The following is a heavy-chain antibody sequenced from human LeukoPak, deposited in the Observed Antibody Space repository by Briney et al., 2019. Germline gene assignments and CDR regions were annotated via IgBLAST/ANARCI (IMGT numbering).Heavy chain of an antibody. CDR2: ISAYNGNT. J-gene: IGHJ5*02. Sequence: GASVKVSFKGSGYTFTSYGISWVRQAPGQGLEWMGWISAYNGNTNYAQKLQGRVTMTTDTSTSTAYMELRSLRSDDTAVYYCARWCRGLAEAGTRNWFDPWGQGTLVTVSS. CDR3: ARWCRGLAEAGTRNWFDP. D-gene: IGHD6-13*01. CDR1: GYTFTSYG. V-gene: IGHV1-18*01.